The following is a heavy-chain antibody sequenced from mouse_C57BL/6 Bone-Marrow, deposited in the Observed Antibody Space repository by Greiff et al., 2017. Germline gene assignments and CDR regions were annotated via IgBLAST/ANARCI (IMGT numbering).Heavy chain of an antibody. CDR1: GFTFSSYT. CDR2: ISGGGGNP. Sequence: EVKVVESGGGLVKPGGSLKLSCAASGFTFSSYTMSWVRQTPEKRLEWVATISGGGGNPYYPDSVKGRFTTSSNNSKSTLYLQMSSLRSEDTALYDIASHYSSSLYAMDYWGQGTSVTVSS. J-gene: IGHJ4*01. V-gene: IGHV5-9*01. D-gene: IGHD1-1*01. CDR3: ASHYSSSLYAMDY.